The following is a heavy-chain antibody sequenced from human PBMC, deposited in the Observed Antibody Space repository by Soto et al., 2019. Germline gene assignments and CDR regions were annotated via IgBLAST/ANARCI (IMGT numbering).Heavy chain of an antibody. CDR3: AREEAAWPLAYGLDV. CDR2: IGTRSDI. J-gene: IGHJ6*02. CDR1: GFTFSSYS. D-gene: IGHD2-15*01. V-gene: IGHV3-21*01. Sequence: GGSLRLSCAASGFTFSSYSMHWVRQAPGKGLEWVSSIGTRSDIYYADSVKGRFTISRDNAKNSLSLQMNSMTAEDTAVYYCAREEAAWPLAYGLDVWGQGTTVTVSS.